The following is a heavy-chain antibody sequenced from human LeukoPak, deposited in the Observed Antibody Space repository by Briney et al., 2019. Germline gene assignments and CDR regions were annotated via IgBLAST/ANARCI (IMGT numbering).Heavy chain of an antibody. J-gene: IGHJ4*02. CDR2: IYYSGGT. Sequence: SQTLSLTCTVSGGSISSGGYYWSWIRQHPGKGLEWIGYIYYSGGTYYNPSLKSRVTISVDTSKNQFSLKLSSVTAADTAVYYCARVVLSYDFWSGPEIVAVDYWGQGTLVTVSS. V-gene: IGHV4-31*03. D-gene: IGHD3-3*01. CDR3: ARVVLSYDFWSGPEIVAVDY. CDR1: GGSISSGGYY.